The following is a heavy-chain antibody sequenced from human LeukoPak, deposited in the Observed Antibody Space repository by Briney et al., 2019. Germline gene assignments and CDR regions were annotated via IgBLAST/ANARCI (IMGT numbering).Heavy chain of an antibody. V-gene: IGHV3-7*01. Sequence: GGSLRLSCAAYGFTFSSYWMSWVRQAPGKGLEWVANIKKDGSEKYYVDSVKGRFTISRDNSKNTLYLQMNSLRAEDTAVYYCARGYHDYWGQGTLVTVSS. J-gene: IGHJ4*02. D-gene: IGHD3-16*02. CDR3: ARGYHDY. CDR1: GFTFSSYW. CDR2: IKKDGSEK.